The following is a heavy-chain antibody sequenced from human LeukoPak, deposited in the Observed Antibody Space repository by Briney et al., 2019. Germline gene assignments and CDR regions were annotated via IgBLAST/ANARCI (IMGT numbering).Heavy chain of an antibody. V-gene: IGHV1-24*01. CDR2: FDPEDGET. CDR1: GYTLTELS. Sequence: ASVTVSCKVSGYTLTELSMHWVRQAPGKGLEWMGGFDPEDGETIYAQKFQGRVTMTEDTSTDTAYMELSSLRSEDTAVYYCATDLDCTNGVCQAYWGQGTLVTVSS. CDR3: ATDLDCTNGVCQAY. J-gene: IGHJ4*02. D-gene: IGHD2-8*01.